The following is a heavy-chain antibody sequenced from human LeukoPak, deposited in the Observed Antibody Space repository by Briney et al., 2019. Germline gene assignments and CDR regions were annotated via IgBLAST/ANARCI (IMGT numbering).Heavy chain of an antibody. J-gene: IGHJ3*01. CDR1: GFSFSDYY. Sequence: GGSLRLSCAASGFSFSDYYVSWIRQAPGKGLECVYADSVKGRFTISRDNAKNSLYLQMSSLRAEDTAVYYCARANTILRGIGDAFDLWGQGTMVTVSS. D-gene: IGHD3-10*01. CDR3: ARANTILRGIGDAFDL. V-gene: IGHV3-11*01.